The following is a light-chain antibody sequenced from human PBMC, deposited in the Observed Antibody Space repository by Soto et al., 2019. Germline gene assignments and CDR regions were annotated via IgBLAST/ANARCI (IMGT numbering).Light chain of an antibody. Sequence: QSVLTQPASVSGSAGQSITISCTGTSSDVGSYNLVSWYQQHPGKAPKLMIYEGSKRPSGVSNRFSGSKSGNTASLTISGLQAEDEADYYCCSYAGSSTQAFGTGTKVTVL. V-gene: IGLV2-23*01. CDR1: SSDVGSYNL. CDR3: CSYAGSSTQA. CDR2: EGS. J-gene: IGLJ1*01.